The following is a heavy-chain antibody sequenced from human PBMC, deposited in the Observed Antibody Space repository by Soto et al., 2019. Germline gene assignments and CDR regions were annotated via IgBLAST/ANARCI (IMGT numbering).Heavy chain of an antibody. J-gene: IGHJ5*02. V-gene: IGHV3-23*01. CDR1: GFTFSTHG. D-gene: IGHD3-10*01. CDR3: ATITRFQRAWFGP. Sequence: GGSLRLSCAASGFTFSTHGISWVRQAPGKGLEWVSSITGSGGSTYYADSVKGRFTISRDNSKNTLFLQMNSLRAEDTAVYYCATITRFQRAWFGPWGQGTLVTVSS. CDR2: ITGSGGST.